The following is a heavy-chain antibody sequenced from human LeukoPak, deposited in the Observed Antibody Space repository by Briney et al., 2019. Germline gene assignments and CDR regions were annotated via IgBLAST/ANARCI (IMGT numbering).Heavy chain of an antibody. J-gene: IGHJ4*02. CDR1: GGTFSSYA. D-gene: IGHD3-16*01. V-gene: IGHV1-69*13. Sequence: GASVKVSCKASGGTFSSYAISWVRQAPGQGLEWMGGIIPIFGTANYAQKFQGRVAITADESTSTAYMELSSLRSEDTAVYYCARGAGGGGVDYWGQGTLVTVSS. CDR3: ARGAGGGGVDY. CDR2: IIPIFGTA.